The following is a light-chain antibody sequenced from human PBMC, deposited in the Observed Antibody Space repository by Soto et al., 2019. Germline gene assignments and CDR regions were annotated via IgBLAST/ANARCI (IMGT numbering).Light chain of an antibody. CDR2: EVI. CDR3: SSYGSTTTLV. J-gene: IGLJ1*01. Sequence: QSALTQPASVSGSPGQSITVSCTGTSSDIGGYSYVSWYQHHPGKAPELLIYEVINRPSGVSIRFSGSKSGNTASLTISGLQAEDEADYYCSSYGSTTTLVFGTGTKVTVL. V-gene: IGLV2-14*01. CDR1: SSDIGGYSY.